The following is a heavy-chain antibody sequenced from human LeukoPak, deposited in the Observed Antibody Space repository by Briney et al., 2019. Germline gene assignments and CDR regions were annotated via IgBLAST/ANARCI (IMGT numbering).Heavy chain of an antibody. CDR3: ARDFGTQWDPDAFDI. Sequence: SETLSLTCTVSGGYISSYYWSWIRQPPGKGLEWIGYIYYSGSSNYNPSLKSRVTMSVDTSKNQFSLKLSSVTAADTAVYYCARDFGTQWDPDAFDIWGQGTMVTVSS. CDR1: GGYISSYY. D-gene: IGHD1-26*01. V-gene: IGHV4-59*12. J-gene: IGHJ3*02. CDR2: IYYSGSS.